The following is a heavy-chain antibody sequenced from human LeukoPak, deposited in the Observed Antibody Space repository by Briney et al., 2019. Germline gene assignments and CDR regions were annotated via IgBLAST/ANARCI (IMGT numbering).Heavy chain of an antibody. V-gene: IGHV1-69*01. J-gene: IGHJ6*02. CDR3: ARAAAAAGGDYYYYYGMDV. D-gene: IGHD6-13*01. Sequence: SVKVTCKASGGTFSSYAISWVRQAPGQGLEWMGGIIPIFGTANYAQKFQGRVTITADESTSTAYMELSSLRSEDTAVYYCARAAAAAGGDYYYYYGMDVWGQGTTVTVSS. CDR1: GGTFSSYA. CDR2: IIPIFGTA.